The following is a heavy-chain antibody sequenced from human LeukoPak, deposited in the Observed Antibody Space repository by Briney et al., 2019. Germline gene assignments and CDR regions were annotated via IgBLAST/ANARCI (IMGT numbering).Heavy chain of an antibody. D-gene: IGHD1-1*01. CDR3: ARDRQTGHFDC. Sequence: PGGSLRLSCAASGFTFSSYSVNWVRQAPGKGLEWVSSISSSSIHIYYADSVKGRFTISRDNAKNSLYLQMNSLRAEDTAVYYCARDRQTGHFDCWGQGTLVTVSS. J-gene: IGHJ4*02. CDR2: ISSSSIHI. V-gene: IGHV3-21*01. CDR1: GFTFSSYS.